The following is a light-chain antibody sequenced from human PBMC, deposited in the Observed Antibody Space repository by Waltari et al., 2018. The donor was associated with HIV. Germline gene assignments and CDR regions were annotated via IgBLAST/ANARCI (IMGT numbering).Light chain of an antibody. J-gene: IGLJ3*02. CDR3: VTWDFSLSAVV. V-gene: IGLV1-51*01. CDR1: SPNLGNNY. Sequence: QSVLTQPPSVSAAPGQKVFISCSGSSPNLGNNYVSWYQQLPGTAPKLPMYDSNKRPAGIPDRFSGSKSGTSATLAITGLQTGDEADYYCVTWDFSLSAVVFGGGTKLTVL. CDR2: DSN.